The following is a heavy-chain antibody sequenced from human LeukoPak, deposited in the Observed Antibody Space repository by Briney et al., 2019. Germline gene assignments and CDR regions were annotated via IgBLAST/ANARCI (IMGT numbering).Heavy chain of an antibody. Sequence: SETLSLTCTVSGGSISSYYWSWIRQPPGKGLEWIGYIYYSGSTNYNPSLKSRVTMSVDTSKNQLSLKLSSVTAADTAVYYCARASSWGYCSSTSCYGLYYYYYMDVWGKGTTVTISS. CDR1: GGSISSYY. CDR2: IYYSGST. J-gene: IGHJ6*03. V-gene: IGHV4-59*12. D-gene: IGHD2-2*01. CDR3: ARASSWGYCSSTSCYGLYYYYYMDV.